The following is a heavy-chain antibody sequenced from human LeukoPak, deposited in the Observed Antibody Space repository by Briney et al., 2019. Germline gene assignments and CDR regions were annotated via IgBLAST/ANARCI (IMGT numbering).Heavy chain of an antibody. CDR1: GGSISSYY. V-gene: IGHV4-59*08. J-gene: IGHJ4*02. Sequence: SETLSLTCTVSGGSISSYYWSWIRQSPGKGLEWIGHIYFSGSTNYNPSLKSRVTITVDTSKNQFSLKLSSVTAADTAVYYCARSYSGSYWGGYFDYWGQGTLVTVSS. CDR2: IYFSGST. D-gene: IGHD1-26*01. CDR3: ARSYSGSYWGGYFDY.